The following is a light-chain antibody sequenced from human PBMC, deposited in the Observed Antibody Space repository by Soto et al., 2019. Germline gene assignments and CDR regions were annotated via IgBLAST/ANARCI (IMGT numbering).Light chain of an antibody. CDR3: QPYAGPSRT. Sequence: EIVLTQSPGTLSLSPGEGATLSCRASQSVSSSYLAWYQQKPGQAPTLLIYGASNRAAGIPDRFSGSGSGTDFTLTISRLEAEDFAVYYCQPYAGPSRTFGQGTKVEIK. CDR1: QSVSSSY. J-gene: IGKJ1*01. CDR2: GAS. V-gene: IGKV3-20*01.